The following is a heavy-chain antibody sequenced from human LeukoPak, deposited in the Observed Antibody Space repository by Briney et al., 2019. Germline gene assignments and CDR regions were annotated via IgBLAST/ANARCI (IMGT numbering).Heavy chain of an antibody. D-gene: IGHD6-13*01. CDR1: GYSFTSYW. Sequence: GESLKISCKGSGYSFTSYWIGWGRQMPGKGLEWMGIIYPGESETTFSTSFEGQVTISADKSIRPAYLQWSSLKASDTAMYYCARHPPRSSSWHFAFDYGGEGTLVTVSS. V-gene: IGHV5-51*01. J-gene: IGHJ4*02. CDR2: IYPGESET. CDR3: ARHPPRSSSWHFAFDY.